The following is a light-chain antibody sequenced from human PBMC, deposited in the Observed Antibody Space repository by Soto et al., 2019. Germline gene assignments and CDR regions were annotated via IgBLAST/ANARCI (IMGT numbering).Light chain of an antibody. CDR2: GAS. CDR3: QQYGSSPWT. CDR1: QSVSSSY. Sequence: EIVLTQSPGTLSFSAWERAALSCMGSQSVSSSYLAWYQQKPGQAPRLLIYGASSRATGIPDRFSGSGSGTDFTLTISRLEPEDFAVYYCQQYGSSPWTFGQGTKVDIK. V-gene: IGKV3-20*01. J-gene: IGKJ1*01.